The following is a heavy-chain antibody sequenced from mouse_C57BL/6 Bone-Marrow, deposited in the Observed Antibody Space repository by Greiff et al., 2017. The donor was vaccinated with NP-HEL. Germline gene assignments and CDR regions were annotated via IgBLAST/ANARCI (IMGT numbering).Heavy chain of an antibody. CDR3: ARSGGSSSYWYFDV. J-gene: IGHJ1*03. V-gene: IGHV1-59*01. CDR2: IDPSDSYT. D-gene: IGHD1-1*01. CDR1: GYTFTSYW. Sequence: VQLQQPGAELVRPGTSVKLSCKASGYTFTSYWMHWVKQRPGQGLEWIGVIDPSDSYTNYNQKFKGKATLTVDTSSSTAYMQLSSLTSEDSAVYYCARSGGSSSYWYFDVWGTGTTVTVSS.